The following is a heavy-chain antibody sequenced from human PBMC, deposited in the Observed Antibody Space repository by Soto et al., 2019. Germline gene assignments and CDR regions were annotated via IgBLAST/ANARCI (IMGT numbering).Heavy chain of an antibody. CDR1: GFTFSTYW. CDR2: IKGDGSSI. Sequence: EVQVVESGGGLVQPGGSLRLSCAASGFTFSTYWMHWVRQVPGKGLVWVSRIKGDGSSISYADSVKGRFTISRDNAENPLYLQMGGLRAVDAAVYYCARGLKNYYGVDDWGQGTTVTVSS. CDR3: ARGLKNYYGVDD. J-gene: IGHJ6*02. V-gene: IGHV3-74*01.